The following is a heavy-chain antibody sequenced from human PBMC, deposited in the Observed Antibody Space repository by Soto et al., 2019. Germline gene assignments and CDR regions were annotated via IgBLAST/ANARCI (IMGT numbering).Heavy chain of an antibody. CDR1: GFTFSSYG. CDR2: IWYDGSNK. J-gene: IGHJ4*02. D-gene: IGHD4-17*01. Sequence: QVQLVESGGGVVQPGRSLRLSCAASGFTFSSYGMHWVRQAPGKGLEWVAVIWYDGSNKYYADSVKGRFTISRDNFXNTLYLQMNSLRAEDTAVYYCAREDDYGDYARMDYWGQGTLVTVSS. CDR3: AREDDYGDYARMDY. V-gene: IGHV3-33*01.